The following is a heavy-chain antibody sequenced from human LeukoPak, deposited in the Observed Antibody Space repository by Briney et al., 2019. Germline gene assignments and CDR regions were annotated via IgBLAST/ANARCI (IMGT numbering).Heavy chain of an antibody. CDR2: IVVGSGNT. V-gene: IGHV1-58*01. D-gene: IGHD5-18*01. CDR1: GFTFTSSA. CDR3: ASDIYGSQPSDY. J-gene: IGHJ4*02. Sequence: ASVKVSCKASGFTFTSSAVQWVRQARGQRLEWIGWIVVGSGNTNYAQKFQERVTITRDMSTSTAYMELSSLTSEDTAVYYCASDIYGSQPSDYWGQGTLVTVSS.